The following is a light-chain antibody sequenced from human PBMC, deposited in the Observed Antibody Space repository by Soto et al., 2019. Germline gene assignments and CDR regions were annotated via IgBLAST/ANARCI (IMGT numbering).Light chain of an antibody. CDR2: SAS. J-gene: IGKJ4*01. Sequence: EIVLTQSPATLSLSPGERATLSCRASQNVGNDLAWYHQKRGQAPRLLIYSASNRATGIPARFSGSGSGTDFTLTISSLEPEDFAAYYCQQRRNWPPTFGGGTKVEIK. CDR1: QNVGND. V-gene: IGKV3-11*01. CDR3: QQRRNWPPT.